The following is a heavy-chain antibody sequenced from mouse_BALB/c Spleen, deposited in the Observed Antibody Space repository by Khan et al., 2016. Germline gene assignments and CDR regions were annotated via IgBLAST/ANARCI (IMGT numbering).Heavy chain of an antibody. CDR2: INTETGEP. CDR3: ARAARATGAY. V-gene: IGHV9-2-1*01. Sequence: QIQLVQSGPELKKPGETVKISCKASGYTFTDYSMHWVKQAPGKGLKWMGWINTETGEPTYADDFKGRFAFSLETSASTAYLQINNLKNEDTATYFWARAARATGAYWGQGTLVTVSA. D-gene: IGHD3-1*01. CDR1: GYTFTDYS. J-gene: IGHJ3*01.